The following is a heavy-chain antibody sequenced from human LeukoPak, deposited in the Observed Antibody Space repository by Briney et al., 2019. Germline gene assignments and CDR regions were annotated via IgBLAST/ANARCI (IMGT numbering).Heavy chain of an antibody. CDR1: GFTFSSYS. D-gene: IGHD1-26*01. J-gene: IGHJ4*02. CDR3: ARRRDSGSLQHFDY. V-gene: IGHV3-48*04. Sequence: LPGGSLRLSCAASGFTFSSYSMNWVRQAPGKGLEWVSYISSSGTTIYYADSVKGRFTISRDNAKNSLYLQMNSLRAEDTAVYYCARRRDSGSLQHFDYWGQGTLVTVSS. CDR2: ISSSGTTI.